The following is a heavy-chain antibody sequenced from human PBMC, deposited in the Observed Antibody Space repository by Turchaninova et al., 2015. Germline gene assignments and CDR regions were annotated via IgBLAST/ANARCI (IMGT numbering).Heavy chain of an antibody. D-gene: IGHD1-26*01. J-gene: IGHJ3*02. Sequence: EVQLLGAGGGLVSPEGALRLSVWGRGLTVSSYSMNGVRQTPGKGLEWVTCISGNVEDTFYADSVKGRFTISRDNSKNTLYLQMNSLRAEDTAVYYCARDRGSSWEDAFDIWGQGTMVTVSS. CDR3: ARDRGSSWEDAFDI. CDR2: ISGNVEDT. CDR1: GLTVSSYS. V-gene: IGHV3-23*01.